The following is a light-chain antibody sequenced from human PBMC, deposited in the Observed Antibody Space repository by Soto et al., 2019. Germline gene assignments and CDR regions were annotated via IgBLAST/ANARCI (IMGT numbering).Light chain of an antibody. V-gene: IGLV2-14*03. CDR2: DVS. J-gene: IGLJ1*01. Sequence: QSALTQPASASGSPGQSITISCTGTSSDVGLYNYVSWYRHLPGKAPELIIYDVSNRPSGVSNRFSGSKSANTASLTISGLQAEDEADYYCNSYTSSGTYVFGTGTKVTVL. CDR1: SSDVGLYNY. CDR3: NSYTSSGTYV.